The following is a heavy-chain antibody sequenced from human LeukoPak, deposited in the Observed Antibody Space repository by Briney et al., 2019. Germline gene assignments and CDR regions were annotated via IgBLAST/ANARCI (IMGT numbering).Heavy chain of an antibody. J-gene: IGHJ4*02. CDR2: ILYSGTT. V-gene: IGHV4-59*08. Sequence: IWVGAAPGKKQEWIGYILYSGTTNSNPSFKSRVTISVDTSKNQISLKLSSVTAADTAVYYCGRMGGYSGYATHWGQGTLVTVSS. CDR3: GRMGGYSGYATH. D-gene: IGHD5-12*01.